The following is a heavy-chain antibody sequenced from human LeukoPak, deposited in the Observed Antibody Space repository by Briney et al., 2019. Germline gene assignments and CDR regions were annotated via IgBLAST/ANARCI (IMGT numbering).Heavy chain of an antibody. V-gene: IGHV4-34*01. J-gene: IGHJ5*02. CDR1: GGSFSGYY. CDR2: IYHSGST. CDR3: ASTGITMVRGVSNWFDP. Sequence: SETLSLTCAVYGGSFSGYYWSWIRQPPGKGLEWIGEIYHSGSTNYNPSLKSRVTISVDTSKNQFSLKLSSVTAADTAVYYCASTGITMVRGVSNWFDPWGQGTLVTVSS. D-gene: IGHD3-10*01.